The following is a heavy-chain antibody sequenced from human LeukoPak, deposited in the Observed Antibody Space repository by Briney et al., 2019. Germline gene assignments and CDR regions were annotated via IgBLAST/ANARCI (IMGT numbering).Heavy chain of an antibody. CDR3: ARPLHIVGTTSYSDY. V-gene: IGHV3-53*01. CDR2: MFSDGIT. CDR1: GLTVSTNY. D-gene: IGHD1-26*01. Sequence: GGSLRLSCAASGLTVSTNYMGWVRQAPGKGLEWVSVMFSDGITYYADSVKGRFTISRDNSKNTLFLQMNSPRAEDTAVYYCARPLHIVGTTSYSDYWGQGTLVTVSS. J-gene: IGHJ4*02.